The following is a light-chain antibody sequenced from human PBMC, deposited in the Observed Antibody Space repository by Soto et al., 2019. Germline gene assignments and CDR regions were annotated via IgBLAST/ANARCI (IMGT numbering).Light chain of an antibody. Sequence: QSVLTQPPSASGSLGQSVTISCTGTSSDVGGYDYVSWFQQYPGKAPKLMIYEVNKRPSGVPDRFSGSKSGNMASLTVSGLQAEDEADYYCSSYAGTNSVIFGGGTKLTVL. CDR2: EVN. V-gene: IGLV2-8*01. CDR3: SSYAGTNSVI. CDR1: SSDVGGYDY. J-gene: IGLJ2*01.